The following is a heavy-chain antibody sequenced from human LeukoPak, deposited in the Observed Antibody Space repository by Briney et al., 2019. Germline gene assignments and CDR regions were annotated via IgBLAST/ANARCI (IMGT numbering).Heavy chain of an antibody. CDR3: ARHQRWLQSPFDY. CDR1: GGSISRCSYY. V-gene: IGHV4-39*01. D-gene: IGHD5-24*01. Sequence: SETLSLTCTVSGGSISRCSYYWGWIRQPPGKGLEWIGSIYYSGSTYYNPSLKSRVTISVDTSKNQFSLKLSSVTAADTAVYYCARHQRWLQSPFDYWGQGTLVTVSS. CDR2: IYYSGST. J-gene: IGHJ4*02.